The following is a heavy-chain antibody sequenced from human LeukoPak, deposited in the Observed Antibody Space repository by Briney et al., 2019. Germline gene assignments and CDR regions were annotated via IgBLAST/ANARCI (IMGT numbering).Heavy chain of an antibody. CDR2: INPSGGST. J-gene: IGHJ4*02. D-gene: IGHD1-14*01. CDR3: ARDFRNLPSGALGPH. CDR1: GYTFTSYY. V-gene: IGHV1-46*01. Sequence: GASVKVSCKASGYTFTSYYMHWVRQAPGQGLEWMGIINPSGGSTSYAQKFQGRVTMTRDTSTSTVYMELSSLRSEDTAVYYCARDFRNLPSGALGPHWGQGTLVTVSS.